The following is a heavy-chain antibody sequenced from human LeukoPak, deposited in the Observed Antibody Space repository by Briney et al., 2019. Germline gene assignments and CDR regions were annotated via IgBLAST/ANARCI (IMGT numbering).Heavy chain of an antibody. CDR1: AGSFIGYY. CDR3: ARVTNYYYYMDV. J-gene: IGHJ6*03. Sequence: SESLSITCAVDAGSFIGYYWSWVSHPPGEWLEWIGEINHSGSTNYNPSLKSRVTISVDTSKNQFALKLSSVTAADTAVYYCARVTNYYYYMDVGGKGTTLTVSS. V-gene: IGHV4-34*01. CDR2: INHSGST.